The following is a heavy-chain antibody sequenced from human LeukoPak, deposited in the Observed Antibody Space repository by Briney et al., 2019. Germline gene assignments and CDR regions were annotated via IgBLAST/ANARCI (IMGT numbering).Heavy chain of an antibody. Sequence: GGSLRLSCAASGFTFSSYAMSWVRQAPGKGLEWVSTISGSGGSTYYADSVKGRVSISRDNSKNTLYLQMNSLRAEDTAVYYCAKDRNSEGGAAKNYWGQGTLVTVSS. CDR2: ISGSGGST. J-gene: IGHJ4*02. D-gene: IGHD1-26*01. CDR3: AKDRNSEGGAAKNY. V-gene: IGHV3-23*01. CDR1: GFTFSSYA.